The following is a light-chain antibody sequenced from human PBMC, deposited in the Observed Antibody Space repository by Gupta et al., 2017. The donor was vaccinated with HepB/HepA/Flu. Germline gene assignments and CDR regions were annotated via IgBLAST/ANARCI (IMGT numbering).Light chain of an antibody. CDR3: QVWDRNSDDWM. J-gene: IGLJ3*02. V-gene: IGLV3-21*04. CDR1: NIGSKS. Sequence: SYVLTQPPSVSVAPGKTARIACGGNNIGSKSVHWYQQKPGHAPVMVINYDSDRPSGIPERISGSKSRNTATLTISRVEAGDEADYYCQVWDRNSDDWMFGGGTKLTVL. CDR2: YDS.